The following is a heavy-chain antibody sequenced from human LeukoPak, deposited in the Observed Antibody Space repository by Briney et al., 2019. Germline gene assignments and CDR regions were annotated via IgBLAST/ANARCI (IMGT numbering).Heavy chain of an antibody. CDR3: ARDYYDSSGSHYGGY. CDR1: GFTFSSYS. Sequence: AGGSLRLSCAASGFTFSSYSMNWVRQAPGKGLEWVSYISSSSSTIYYADSVKGRFTTSRDNAKNSLYLQMNSLRAEDTAVYYCARDYYDSSGSHYGGYWGQGTLVTVSS. V-gene: IGHV3-48*01. D-gene: IGHD3-22*01. CDR2: ISSSSSTI. J-gene: IGHJ4*02.